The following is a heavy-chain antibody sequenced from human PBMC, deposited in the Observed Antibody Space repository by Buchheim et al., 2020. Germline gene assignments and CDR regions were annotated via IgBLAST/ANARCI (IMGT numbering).Heavy chain of an antibody. CDR2: IYGDGGT. Sequence: EVQLVESGGSLVQPGGSLRLSCEPSGFSVTNNYMSWVRQAPGKGLEWVSVIYGDGGTSYADSVRGRFIISRDNSRNTVHLQMNRLRAEDLGTYYCARAPYMDVWGQGTT. V-gene: IGHV3-66*01. CDR3: ARAPYMDV. J-gene: IGHJ6*02. CDR1: GFSVTNNY.